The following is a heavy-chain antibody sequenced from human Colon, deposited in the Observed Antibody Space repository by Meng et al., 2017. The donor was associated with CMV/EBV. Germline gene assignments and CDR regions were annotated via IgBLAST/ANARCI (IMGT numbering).Heavy chain of an antibody. CDR3: ARDTTSGSYIHHYGMDV. D-gene: IGHD1-26*01. Sequence: GESLKISCAASGFTFSDYIMNWVRQAPGKGLEWVSSISATSTYIYYADLVKGRFTISRDNGKNLVYLQMNNLRAEDTAVYYCARDTTSGSYIHHYGMDVWGLGTTVTVSS. V-gene: IGHV3-21*06. CDR1: GFTFSDYI. J-gene: IGHJ6*02. CDR2: ISATSTYI.